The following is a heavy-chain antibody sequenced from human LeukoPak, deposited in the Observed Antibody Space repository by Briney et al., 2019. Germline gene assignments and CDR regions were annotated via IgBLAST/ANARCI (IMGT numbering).Heavy chain of an antibody. Sequence: SVKVSCKASGGTFNRYAVTWVRQAPGQGLEWMGGITPIFGTANYAQRFQGRVTITTDESTDTAYMELTSLTSEDTAVYYCASGKYGLRGWFDPWGQGTLVTVSP. J-gene: IGHJ5*02. D-gene: IGHD4-17*01. CDR3: ASGKYGLRGWFDP. CDR2: ITPIFGTA. V-gene: IGHV1-69*05. CDR1: GGTFNRYA.